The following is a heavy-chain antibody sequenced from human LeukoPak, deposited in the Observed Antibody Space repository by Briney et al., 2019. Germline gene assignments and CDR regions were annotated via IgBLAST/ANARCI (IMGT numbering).Heavy chain of an antibody. D-gene: IGHD6-13*01. J-gene: IGHJ4*02. CDR2: ISSSSSYI. CDR1: GSTFSTDA. CDR3: ARGPHIAAAPDY. Sequence: GGSLRLSCAASGSTFSTDAMHWVRQAPGKGLEWVSSISSSSSYIYYADSVKGRFTISRDNAKNSLYLQMNSLRAEDTAVYYCARGPHIAAAPDYWGQGTLITVSS. V-gene: IGHV3-21*01.